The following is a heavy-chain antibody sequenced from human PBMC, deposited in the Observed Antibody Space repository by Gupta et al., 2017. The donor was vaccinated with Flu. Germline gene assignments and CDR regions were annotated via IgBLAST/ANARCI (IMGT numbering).Heavy chain of an antibody. CDR1: GGSISSRTYS. V-gene: IGHV4-39*01. D-gene: IGHD2-15*01. CDR3: ARDIGYCSGGSCDSPPNWFDP. Sequence: QLQLQESGPGLVKPSETLSLICTVSGGSISSRTYSWAWIRQSPGRGLEWIGSIHYSGSTYFNPSLKSRVTINVDTSKNQFSLKLSSVTVADTAVYYCARDIGYCSGGSCDSPPNWFDPWGQGTLVTVSS. J-gene: IGHJ5*02. CDR2: IHYSGST.